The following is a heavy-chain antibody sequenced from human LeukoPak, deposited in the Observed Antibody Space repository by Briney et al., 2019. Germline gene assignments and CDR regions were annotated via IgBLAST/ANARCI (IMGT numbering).Heavy chain of an antibody. CDR3: ARDLAVAVYDFDY. CDR1: GFTFSSYS. J-gene: IGHJ4*02. D-gene: IGHD6-19*01. Sequence: QSGGSLRLSCAASGFTFSSYSMNWVRQAPGKGLEWVSYISSSSSTIYYADSVKGRFTISRDNAKNSPYLQMNSLRDEDTAVYYCARDLAVAVYDFDYWGQGTLVTVSS. V-gene: IGHV3-48*02. CDR2: ISSSSSTI.